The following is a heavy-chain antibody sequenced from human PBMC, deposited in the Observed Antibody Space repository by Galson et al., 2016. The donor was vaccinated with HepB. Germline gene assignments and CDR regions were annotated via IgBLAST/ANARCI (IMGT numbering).Heavy chain of an antibody. CDR1: GFTVSSNY. D-gene: IGHD6-19*01. J-gene: IGHJ4*02. CDR3: ARLSLVVGGTIDY. Sequence: SLRLSCAASGFTVSSNYMSWVRQAPGKGLEWVSVIYSAGGTFYADSVKGRFSISRDNSKNTVYLQMNSLRAEDTAVYYCARLSLVVGGTIDYWGQGTLVTVSS. CDR2: IYSAGGT. V-gene: IGHV3-53*01.